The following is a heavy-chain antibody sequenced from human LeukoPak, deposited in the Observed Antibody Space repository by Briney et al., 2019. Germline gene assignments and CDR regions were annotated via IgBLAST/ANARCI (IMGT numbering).Heavy chain of an antibody. CDR1: GYTFTGYY. CDR3: ARDPRWELADWRGGFDP. V-gene: IGHV1-2*02. J-gene: IGHJ5*02. D-gene: IGHD1-26*01. CDR2: INPNSGGT. Sequence: ASVRVSCKASGYTFTGYYMHRVRQAPGQGLEWMGWINPNSGGTNYAQKFQGRVTMTRDTSISTAYMELSRLRSDDTAVYYCARDPRWELADWRGGFDPWGQGTLVTVSS.